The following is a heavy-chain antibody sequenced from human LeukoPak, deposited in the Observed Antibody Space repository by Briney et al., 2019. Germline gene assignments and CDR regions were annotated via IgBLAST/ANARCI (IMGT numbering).Heavy chain of an antibody. Sequence: GGSLRLSCAGSGFPFSSYPISWVRQPPGKGLEWVPAITASGDSTYSADSVKGRFTISRDNSRNTLFLEMSSLRAEDTAVYYCAKGLDYDILTGSNIWGQGTMVTVSS. CDR1: GFPFSSYP. J-gene: IGHJ3*02. CDR3: AKGLDYDILTGSNI. V-gene: IGHV3-23*01. CDR2: ITASGDST. D-gene: IGHD3-9*01.